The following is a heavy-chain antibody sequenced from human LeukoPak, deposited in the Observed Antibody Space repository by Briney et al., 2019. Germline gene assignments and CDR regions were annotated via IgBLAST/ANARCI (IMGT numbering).Heavy chain of an antibody. V-gene: IGHV3-30*18. CDR3: AKWYCGSSSCYFHP. J-gene: IGHJ5*02. CDR1: GLTLSREG. D-gene: IGHD2-2*01. Sequence: PGRSLRLSCVASGLTLSREGLHWVRQAPGKGLEWVAVISSDENNKYYADSVKGRFTISRDNSKNTLYLQMNSLKADDTAVYYCAKWYCGSSSCYFHPWGQGTLVTVSS. CDR2: ISSDENNK.